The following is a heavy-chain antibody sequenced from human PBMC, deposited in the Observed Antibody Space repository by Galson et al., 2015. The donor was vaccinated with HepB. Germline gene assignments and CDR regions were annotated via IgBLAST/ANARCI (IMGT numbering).Heavy chain of an antibody. V-gene: IGHV3-48*01. J-gene: IGHJ4*02. Sequence: LRLSCAASGFTFSSYSMNWVRQAPGKGLEWVSYISSSSSTIYYADSVKGRFTISRDNAKNSLYLQMNSLRAEDTAVYYCARDRKLHLGELSFWGQGTLVTVSS. CDR2: ISSSSSTI. D-gene: IGHD3-16*02. CDR1: GFTFSSYS. CDR3: ARDRKLHLGELSF.